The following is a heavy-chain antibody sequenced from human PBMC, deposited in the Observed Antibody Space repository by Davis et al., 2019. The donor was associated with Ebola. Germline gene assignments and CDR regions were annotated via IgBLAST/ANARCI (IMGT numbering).Heavy chain of an antibody. V-gene: IGHV1-69*04. Sequence: SVKVSCKASGGTFSSYAISWVRQAPGQGLEWMGRIIPILGIANYAQKFQGRVTITADKSTSTAYMELSSLRSEDTAVYYCARDTYDYVWGSYRYGIDYWGQGTLVTVSS. CDR2: IIPILGIA. J-gene: IGHJ4*02. CDR1: GGTFSSYA. CDR3: ARDTYDYVWGSYRYGIDY. D-gene: IGHD3-16*02.